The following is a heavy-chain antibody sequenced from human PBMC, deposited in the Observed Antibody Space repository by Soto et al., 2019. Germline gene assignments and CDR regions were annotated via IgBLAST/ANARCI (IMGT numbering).Heavy chain of an antibody. D-gene: IGHD4-17*01. CDR3: AGAYYGGGAFDI. CDR2: ISSSSSTI. CDR1: GFTFSSYS. V-gene: IGHV3-48*02. Sequence: EVQLVESGGGLVQPGGSLRLSCAASGFTFSSYSMNWVRQAPGKGLEWVSYISSSSSTIYYEDSVKGRLTISRDNAKNSLYLQMNSLRDEDTAVYYCAGAYYGGGAFDIWGQGTMVTVSS. J-gene: IGHJ3*02.